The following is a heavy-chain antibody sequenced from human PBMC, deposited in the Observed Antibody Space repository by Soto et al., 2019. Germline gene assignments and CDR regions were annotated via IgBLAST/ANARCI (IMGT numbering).Heavy chain of an antibody. J-gene: IGHJ3*02. CDR2: MNPNSGNT. CDR1: GYTFTSYD. Sequence: ASVKVSCKASGYTFTSYDINWVRQATGQGLEWMGWMNPNSGNTGYAQKFQGRVTMTRNTSISTAYMELSSLRSEDTAVYYCASWVVAATWAAFDIWGQGTMVTVSS. CDR3: ASWVVAATWAAFDI. V-gene: IGHV1-8*01. D-gene: IGHD2-15*01.